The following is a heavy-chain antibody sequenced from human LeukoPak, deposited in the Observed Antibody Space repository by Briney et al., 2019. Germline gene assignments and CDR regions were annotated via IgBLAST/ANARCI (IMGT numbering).Heavy chain of an antibody. Sequence: GGSLRLSCTASGFTFGDYTMSWVRQAPGKGLEWVSAISGSGGSTYYADSVKGRFTISRDNSKNTLYLQMNSLRAEDTAVYYCAKRYCSGGSCYRRNYYGMDVWGQGTTVTVSS. J-gene: IGHJ6*02. V-gene: IGHV3-23*01. D-gene: IGHD2-15*01. CDR1: GFTFGDYT. CDR2: ISGSGGST. CDR3: AKRYCSGGSCYRRNYYGMDV.